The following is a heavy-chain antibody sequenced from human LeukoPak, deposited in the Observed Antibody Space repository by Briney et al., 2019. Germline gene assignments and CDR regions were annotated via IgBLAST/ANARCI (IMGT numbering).Heavy chain of an antibody. Sequence: GGSLRLSCAASGFTFNNYLMHWVRQAPGKGLEWVTLISYDGSESYYADSVRDRFTISRDNSKNTLYLQMNSLRAEDTAVYYCASGLKSQGYWGQGTLVTVSS. CDR2: ISYDGSES. J-gene: IGHJ4*02. V-gene: IGHV3-30-3*01. CDR1: GFTFNNYL. CDR3: ASGLKSQGY.